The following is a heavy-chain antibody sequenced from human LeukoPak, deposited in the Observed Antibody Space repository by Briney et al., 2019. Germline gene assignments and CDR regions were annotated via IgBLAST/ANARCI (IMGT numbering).Heavy chain of an antibody. J-gene: IGHJ4*02. V-gene: IGHV1-2*06. CDR1: GYTFTGYY. CDR3: ARVEWELPDY. Sequence: ASVKVSCKASGYTFTGYYMHWVRQASGQGLEWMGRINPNSGGTNYAQKFQGRVTMTGDTSISTAYMELSRLRSDDTAVYYCARVEWELPDYWGQGTLVTVSS. D-gene: IGHD1-26*01. CDR2: INPNSGGT.